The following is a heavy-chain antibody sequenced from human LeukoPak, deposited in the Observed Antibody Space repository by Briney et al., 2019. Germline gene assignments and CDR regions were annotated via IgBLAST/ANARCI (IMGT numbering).Heavy chain of an antibody. CDR2: TSSSSSYT. J-gene: IGHJ3*02. D-gene: IGHD3-10*01. Sequence: GGSLRLSCAASGFTFSDYYMSWIRQAPGKGLEWVSYTSSSSSYTNYADSVKGRFTISRDNAKNSLYLQMNSLRAEDTAVYYCARRAMVRGVMNAFDIWGQGTRVTVSS. V-gene: IGHV3-11*06. CDR3: ARRAMVRGVMNAFDI. CDR1: GFTFSDYY.